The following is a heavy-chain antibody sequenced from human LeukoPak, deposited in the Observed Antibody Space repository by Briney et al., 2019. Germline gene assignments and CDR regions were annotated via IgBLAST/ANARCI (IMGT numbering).Heavy chain of an antibody. CDR3: ATGSPYYDFWSGSQGYYYYYGMDV. Sequence: GGSLRLSCVASGFTFSSYWMSWVRQAPGKGREWVANIKEDGGEKYYVDSVKGRFTISRDDAKNSLYLQMNSLRAEDTAVYYCATGSPYYDFWSGSQGYYYYYGMDVWGQGTTVTVSS. CDR1: GFTFSSYW. J-gene: IGHJ6*02. V-gene: IGHV3-7*01. D-gene: IGHD3-3*01. CDR2: IKEDGGEK.